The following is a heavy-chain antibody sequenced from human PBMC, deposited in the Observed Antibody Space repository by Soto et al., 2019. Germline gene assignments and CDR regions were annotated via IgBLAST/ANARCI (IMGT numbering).Heavy chain of an antibody. CDR1: GFTVNTYY. D-gene: IGHD3-16*01. J-gene: IGHJ4*01. CDR3: VSRIPSWVFDY. V-gene: IGHV3-53*01. Sequence: PGGSLRLSCLVSGFTVNTYYMYWVRQAPGRGLEWVSAMYSGGDIHYADSVKGRFTISRDTSENTLYLRMDKLRVEDTAVYFCVSRIPSWVFDYWGQGTLVTVSS. CDR2: MYSGGDI.